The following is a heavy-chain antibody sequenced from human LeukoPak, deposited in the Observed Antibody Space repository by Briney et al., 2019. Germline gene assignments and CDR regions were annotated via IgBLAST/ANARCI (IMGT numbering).Heavy chain of an antibody. D-gene: IGHD6-19*01. V-gene: IGHV3-23*01. CDR2: ISGSGGNT. CDR1: GFTFNNYA. J-gene: IGHJ4*02. Sequence: GGSLRLSCAACGFTFNNYAMSWVRQAPGKGLEWVSSISGSGGNTYYADSVKGRFTISRDNSKDTLYLQMNSLRAADTAVYYCSKDRRISMAGTVDYFDYWGQGTLVTVSS. CDR3: SKDRRISMAGTVDYFDY.